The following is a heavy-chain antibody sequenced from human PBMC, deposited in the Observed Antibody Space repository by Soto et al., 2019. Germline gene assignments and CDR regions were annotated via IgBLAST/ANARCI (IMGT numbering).Heavy chain of an antibody. D-gene: IGHD2-15*01. CDR2: IYYSGST. J-gene: IGHJ6*02. CDR3: ARGGLVVVAATRVGPPYYYGMDV. CDR1: GGSISSYY. V-gene: IGHV4-59*01. Sequence: KSSETLSLTCTVSGGSISSYYWSWIRQPPGKGLEWIGYIYYSGSTNYNPSLKSRVTISVDTSKNQFSLKLSSVTAADTAVYYCARGGLVVVAATRVGPPYYYGMDVWGQGTTVTVSS.